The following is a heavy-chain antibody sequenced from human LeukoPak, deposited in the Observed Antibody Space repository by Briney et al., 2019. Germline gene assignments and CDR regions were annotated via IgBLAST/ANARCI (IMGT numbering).Heavy chain of an antibody. CDR1: GGSISSYY. Sequence: SETLSLTCTVSGGSISSYYWSWIRQPPGKGLEWIGYIYYSGSTNYNPSLKSRVTISVDTSKNQLSLRLSSVTAADTAVFYCARHRVEMATITDDAFDIWGQGTMVTVSS. V-gene: IGHV4-59*08. CDR2: IYYSGST. J-gene: IGHJ3*02. CDR3: ARHRVEMATITDDAFDI. D-gene: IGHD5-24*01.